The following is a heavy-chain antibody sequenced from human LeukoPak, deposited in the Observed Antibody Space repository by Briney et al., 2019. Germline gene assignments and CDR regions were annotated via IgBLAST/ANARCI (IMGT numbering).Heavy chain of an antibody. Sequence: ASVKVSCKASGDTFTGYYMHWVRQAPGQGLEWMGWINPNSGGINYAQKFQGWVTMTRDTSISTAYMELSRLRSDDTAVYYCARDSTTGTTGFGMDVWGKGTTVTVSS. J-gene: IGHJ6*04. CDR3: ARDSTTGTTGFGMDV. CDR1: GDTFTGYY. D-gene: IGHD1-1*01. V-gene: IGHV1-2*04. CDR2: INPNSGGI.